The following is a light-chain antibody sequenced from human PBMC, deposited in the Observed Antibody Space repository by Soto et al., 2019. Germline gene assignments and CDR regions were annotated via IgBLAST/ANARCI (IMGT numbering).Light chain of an antibody. Sequence: EIVLTQFPGTLSLSPGDRATLSCRASQSVSSNYLAWYHQKPGQAPRLLLYGASSRATGIPDRFSGSGSGTDFTLSISRLEPEDFGVYYCQQYGSSPRLAFGGGTKVDIK. CDR2: GAS. V-gene: IGKV3-20*01. CDR1: QSVSSNY. J-gene: IGKJ4*01. CDR3: QQYGSSPRLA.